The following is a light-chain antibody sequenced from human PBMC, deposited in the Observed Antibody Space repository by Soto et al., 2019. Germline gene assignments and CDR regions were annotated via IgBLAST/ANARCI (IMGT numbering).Light chain of an antibody. CDR2: EGS. J-gene: IGLJ3*02. V-gene: IGLV2-23*01. CDR3: CSYAGRSTVV. CDR1: SSDVGSYNL. Sequence: QSALTQPASVSGSPGQSITISCTGSSSDVGSYNLVSWHQQYPGKAPKLMIYEGSKRPSGVSNRSSGSKSGNTASLTISGLQAEDEADYYCCSYAGRSTVVFGGGTKLTVL.